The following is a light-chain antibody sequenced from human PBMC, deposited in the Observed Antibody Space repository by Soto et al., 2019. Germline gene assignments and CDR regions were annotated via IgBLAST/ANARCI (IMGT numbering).Light chain of an antibody. CDR3: RQYGRSLVFP. Sequence: IGLTQSQGTLSLSPGETATLSCRASQTVNSDYLAWFQQRPGQAPRLLIFATSRRATDIPDRFSGGGSGTDFTLTISRLEPEDFAVYYCRQYGRSLVFPFGG. CDR2: ATS. CDR1: QTVNSDY. V-gene: IGKV3-20*01. J-gene: IGKJ4*01.